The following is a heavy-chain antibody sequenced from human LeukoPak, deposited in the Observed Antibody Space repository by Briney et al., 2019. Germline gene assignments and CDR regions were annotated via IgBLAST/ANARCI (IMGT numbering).Heavy chain of an antibody. CDR3: ARQEYSSGYY. V-gene: IGHV4-39*01. CDR2: IYYSGST. Sequence: SETLSLTCTVSGGSISSSSYYWGWIRQPPGKGLEWIGSIYYSGSTYYNPSLKSRVTISADTSKNQFSLKLSSVTAADTAVYYCARQEYSSGYYWGQGTLVTVSS. D-gene: IGHD6-19*01. CDR1: GGSISSSSYY. J-gene: IGHJ4*02.